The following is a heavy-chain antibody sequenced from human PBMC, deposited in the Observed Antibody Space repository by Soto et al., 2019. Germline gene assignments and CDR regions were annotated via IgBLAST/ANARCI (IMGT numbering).Heavy chain of an antibody. J-gene: IGHJ4*02. V-gene: IGHV4-59*01. CDR1: GGSISSYY. D-gene: IGHD5-18*01. CDR2: ICYSGST. CDR3: ARGNPGYSYGYDSPNFDH. Sequence: SETLSLTCTVSGGSISSYYWSWIRQPPGKGLEWIGYICYSGSTNYNPSLKSRVTISVDTSKNQFSLKLSSVTAADTAVYYCARGNPGYSYGYDSPNFDHWGQGTLVTVSS.